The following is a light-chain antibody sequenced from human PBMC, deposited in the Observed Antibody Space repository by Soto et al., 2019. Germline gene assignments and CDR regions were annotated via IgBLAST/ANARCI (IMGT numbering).Light chain of an antibody. CDR3: QQYGSVPLT. CDR1: QSVSANY. CDR2: GAS. J-gene: IGKJ4*01. V-gene: IGKV3-20*01. Sequence: EIVLTQSPGTLSLSPGERTTLSCRASQSVSANYLAWSQQKPGQALRRLIYGASSRATGIPDRFSGSGSVADFTLTISRLEPEDFAVYYWQQYGSVPLTFGGGTKVEIK.